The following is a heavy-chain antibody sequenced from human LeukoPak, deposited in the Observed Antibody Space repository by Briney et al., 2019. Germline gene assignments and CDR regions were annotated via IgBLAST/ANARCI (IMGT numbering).Heavy chain of an antibody. CDR1: GFTFSTSW. V-gene: IGHV3-7*03. D-gene: IGHD6-13*01. Sequence: GGSLRLSCAASGFTFSTSWMSWVRQAPGKGLKWVANIKQDGSEKYYVDSVKGRFTISRDNAQNSLYLQMNSLRAEDTAIYYCATSTAAAGTDWGQGTLVTVSS. J-gene: IGHJ4*02. CDR2: IKQDGSEK. CDR3: ATSTAAAGTD.